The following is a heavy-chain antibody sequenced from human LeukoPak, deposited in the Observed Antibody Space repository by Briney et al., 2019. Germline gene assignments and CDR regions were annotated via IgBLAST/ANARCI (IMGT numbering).Heavy chain of an antibody. D-gene: IGHD6-13*01. V-gene: IGHV3-23*01. J-gene: IGHJ4*02. CDR2: ISGSGVHT. CDR1: GFIFNNHV. CDR3: AKDYAADRPYYFDS. Sequence: GGSLRLSCAASGFIFNNHVMNWVRQAPGKGLEWVSSISGSGVHTYYADSVKGRLTIPRDNSKNTLYLQMNSLKAGDTAVYYCAKDYAADRPYYFDSWGQGTLVPVSS.